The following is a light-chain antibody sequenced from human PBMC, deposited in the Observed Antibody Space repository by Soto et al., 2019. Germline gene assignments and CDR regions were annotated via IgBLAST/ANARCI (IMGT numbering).Light chain of an antibody. CDR3: SSYAGRDSWR. CDR2: EVF. V-gene: IGLV2-8*01. CDR1: STDVGEYNY. Sequence: QSALTQPPSASGSPVQSVTISCTGTSTDVGEYNYVSWYQHHPGKAPKLLIYEVFRRPSGVPDRFSGSKSGNTASLTVSGLQAEDEADYYCSSYAGRDSWRFGGGTKLTVL. J-gene: IGLJ3*02.